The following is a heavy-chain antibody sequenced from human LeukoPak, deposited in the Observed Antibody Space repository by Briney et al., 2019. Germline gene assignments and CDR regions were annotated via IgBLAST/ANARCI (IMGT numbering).Heavy chain of an antibody. V-gene: IGHV4-4*07. CDR1: GASISSYY. J-gene: IGHJ4*02. D-gene: IGHD6-19*01. Sequence: SETLSLTCTVSGASISSYYWSWIRQPAGKGLEWLGRIYTSGNPTYNPSLKSRVTMSVDTAKNQFSLRLSSVTAADTAVYYCVREVKSGWGTFDYWGQGTLVTVSS. CDR2: IYTSGNP. CDR3: VREVKSGWGTFDY.